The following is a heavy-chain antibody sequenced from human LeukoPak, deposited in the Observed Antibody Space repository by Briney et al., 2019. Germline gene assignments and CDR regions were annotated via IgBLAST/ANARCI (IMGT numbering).Heavy chain of an antibody. CDR3: STDRGSLFDY. Sequence: GGSLRLSCAVSGFTFSNACMSWVRQAPGKGLEWVGRIKSKTDGRTTDYAAPVKGRYTVSRDDSKNTLYLQMTSLKTEDTAVYYCSTDRGSLFDYWGQGTVVTVSS. D-gene: IGHD3-10*01. V-gene: IGHV3-15*01. J-gene: IGHJ4*02. CDR2: IKSKTDGRTT. CDR1: GFTFSNAC.